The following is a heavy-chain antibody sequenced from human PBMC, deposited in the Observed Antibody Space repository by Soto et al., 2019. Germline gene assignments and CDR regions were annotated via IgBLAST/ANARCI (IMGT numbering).Heavy chain of an antibody. Sequence: GASVKVSCKASGFTFATSTIQWVRQTRGHRLEWVGWIVVGNGNTNFAQNLRQRVTFSRDRSTSTAYMELTSLRFDDTAMYYCMTASAGYTSGFDVWGQGSLVTVSS. V-gene: IGHV1-58*02. CDR1: GFTFATST. D-gene: IGHD3-16*02. CDR2: IVVGNGNT. J-gene: IGHJ4*02. CDR3: MTASAGYTSGFDV.